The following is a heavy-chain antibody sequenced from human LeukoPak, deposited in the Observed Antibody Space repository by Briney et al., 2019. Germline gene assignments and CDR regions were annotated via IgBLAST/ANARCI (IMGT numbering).Heavy chain of an antibody. CDR1: GFTFSDYY. D-gene: IGHD3-22*01. J-gene: IGHJ1*01. CDR3: ARDYYDSSGYDGYFQH. CDR2: ISSSGSTI. V-gene: IGHV3-11*04. Sequence: GGSLRLSCAASGFTFSDYYMSWIRQAPGKGLEWVSYISSSGSTIYYADSVKGRFTISRDNVKNSLYLQMNSLRAEDTAVYYCARDYYDSSGYDGYFQHWGQGTLVTVSS.